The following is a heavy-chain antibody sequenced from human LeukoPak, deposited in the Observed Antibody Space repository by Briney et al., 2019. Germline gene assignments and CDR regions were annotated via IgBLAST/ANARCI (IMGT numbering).Heavy chain of an antibody. CDR3: ATQPYYYGSGSQYPS. CDR1: GGSISSSSYY. Sequence: PSETLSLTCTVSGGSISSSSYYWGWIRQPPGKGLEWIGSIYYSGSTYYNPSPKSRVTISVDTSKNQFSLKLSSVTAADTAVYYCATQPYYYGSGSQYPSWGQGTLVTVTS. CDR2: IYYSGST. D-gene: IGHD3-10*01. J-gene: IGHJ4*02. V-gene: IGHV4-39*01.